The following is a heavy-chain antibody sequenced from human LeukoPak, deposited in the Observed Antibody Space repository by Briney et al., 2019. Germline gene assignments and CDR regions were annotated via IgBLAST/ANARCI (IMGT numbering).Heavy chain of an antibody. CDR2: HSHSGSA. V-gene: IGHV4-39*07. CDR1: SGSFRTYY. D-gene: IGHD1/OR15-1a*01. Sequence: SETLSLTCTVSSGSFRTYYWGWIRQPPGKGLEWIGTHSHSGSAYYNPSLRSRITMSLDTSENQLSLKLYSVTAADTAIYYCARYQTGTMFAVWGQGTLVTISS. J-gene: IGHJ4*02. CDR3: ARYQTGTMFAV.